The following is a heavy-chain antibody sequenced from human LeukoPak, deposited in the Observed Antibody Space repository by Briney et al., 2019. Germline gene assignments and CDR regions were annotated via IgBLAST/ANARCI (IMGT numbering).Heavy chain of an antibody. J-gene: IGHJ4*02. V-gene: IGHV3-23*01. CDR2: ISGSGGST. Sequence: GGSLRLSCAASGFTFSSYAMSWVRQAPGKGLEWVSAISGSGGSTYYADSVKGRFTISRDTAKNTLFLQMNSLRAEDTALYYCATLTLYYGSGSYFDYWGQGTLVSVSS. CDR3: ATLTLYYGSGSYFDY. D-gene: IGHD3-10*01. CDR1: GFTFSSYA.